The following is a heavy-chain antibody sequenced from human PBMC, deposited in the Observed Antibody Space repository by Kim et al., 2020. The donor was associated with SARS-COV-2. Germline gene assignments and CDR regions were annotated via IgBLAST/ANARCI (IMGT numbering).Heavy chain of an antibody. J-gene: IGHJ4*02. CDR3: ARTIITVVTPDY. V-gene: IGHV3-11*06. D-gene: IGHD2-21*02. Sequence: ADSVKGRFTIARDNAKNSLYLQMNSLRAEDTAVYYCARTIITVVTPDYWGQGTLVTVSS.